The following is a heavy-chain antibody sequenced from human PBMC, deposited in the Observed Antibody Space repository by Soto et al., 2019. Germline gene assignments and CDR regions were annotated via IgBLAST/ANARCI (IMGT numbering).Heavy chain of an antibody. V-gene: IGHV1-69*12. Sequence: QVQLVQSGAEVKKPGSSVKVSCKASGGTFSSYAISWVRQAPGQGLEWMGGIIPIFGTANYAQKFQGRVTITADESMNTAYMELSSLRSEDMAVYYCAKVSSNWYKDYFDYWGQGTLVTVSS. CDR3: AKVSSNWYKDYFDY. J-gene: IGHJ4*02. CDR2: IIPIFGTA. CDR1: GGTFSSYA. D-gene: IGHD6-13*01.